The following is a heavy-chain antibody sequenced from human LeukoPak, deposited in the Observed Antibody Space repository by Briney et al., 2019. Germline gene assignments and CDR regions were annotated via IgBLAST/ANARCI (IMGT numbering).Heavy chain of an antibody. CDR2: IYSGGST. J-gene: IGHJ4*02. Sequence: PGGSLRLSCAASGFTVSSNYMSWVRQAPGKGLEWVSVIYSGGSTYYADSVKGRFTISRDNARNSLYLQMNSLRAEDTAVYYCVSQTSAKAFDYWGQGTLVTVSS. D-gene: IGHD2-2*01. CDR1: GFTVSSNY. V-gene: IGHV3-53*01. CDR3: VSQTSAKAFDY.